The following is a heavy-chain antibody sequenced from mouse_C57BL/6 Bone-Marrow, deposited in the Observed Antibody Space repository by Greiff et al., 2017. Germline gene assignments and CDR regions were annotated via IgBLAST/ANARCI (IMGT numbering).Heavy chain of an antibody. V-gene: IGHV2-2*01. CDR1: GFSLTSYG. CDR3: ARGEDYDEVFAY. CDR2: IWSGGST. Sequence: VQLVESGPGLVQPSQSLSITCTVSGFSLTSYGVHWVRQSPGKGLEWLGVIWSGGSTDYNAAFISRLSISKDNSKSQVFFKMNSLQADDTAIYYCARGEDYDEVFAYWGQGTLVTVSA. D-gene: IGHD2-4*01. J-gene: IGHJ3*01.